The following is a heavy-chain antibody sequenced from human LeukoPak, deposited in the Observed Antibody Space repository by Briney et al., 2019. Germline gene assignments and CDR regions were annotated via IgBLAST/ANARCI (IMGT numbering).Heavy chain of an antibody. CDR3: ARGGDGDVLAKLVFDY. Sequence: ASVKVSCKAAAYRFTSCGISWGRQAPGQGRERMGWISAYNGNTNYEQKLQGRGTMTTDTTTSKTYKELRSLRSDDTTVYYCARGGDGDVLAKLVFDYWGQGTLVTVSS. V-gene: IGHV1-18*04. CDR2: ISAYNGNT. CDR1: AYRFTSCG. J-gene: IGHJ4*02. D-gene: IGHD2-21*02.